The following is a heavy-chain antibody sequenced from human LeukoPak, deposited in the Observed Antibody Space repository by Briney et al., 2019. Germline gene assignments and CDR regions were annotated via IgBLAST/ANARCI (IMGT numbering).Heavy chain of an antibody. J-gene: IGHJ4*02. CDR1: GGTFSSYA. CDR2: IIPIFGTA. CDR3: AREDTAMVGSY. Sequence: ASVKVSCKASGGTFSSYAISWVRQAPGQGLEWMGRIIPIFGTANYAQKFQGRVTVTTDESTSTAYMELSSLRSEDTAVYYCAREDTAMVGSYWGQGTLVTVSS. V-gene: IGHV1-69*05. D-gene: IGHD5-18*01.